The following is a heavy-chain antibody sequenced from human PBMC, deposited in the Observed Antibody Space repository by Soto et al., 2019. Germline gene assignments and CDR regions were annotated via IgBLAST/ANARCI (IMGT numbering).Heavy chain of an antibody. CDR1: GGSISSYY. J-gene: IGHJ4*02. CDR3: ARRYGSCFDY. D-gene: IGHD5-18*01. Sequence: PSETLSLTCTVSGGSISSYYWSWIRQPPGRGLEWIGHIFYSGSTNYNPALKSRVTISVDTSKSQFSLKLSSVTAADTAVYYCARRYGSCFDYWGQGTLVTVSS. CDR2: IFYSGST. V-gene: IGHV4-59*08.